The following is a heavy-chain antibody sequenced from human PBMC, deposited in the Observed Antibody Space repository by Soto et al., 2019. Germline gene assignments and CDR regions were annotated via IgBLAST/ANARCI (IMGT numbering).Heavy chain of an antibody. V-gene: IGHV1-69*13. CDR1: GGTFSSYA. CDR3: ARETNTYYYDPQAFDI. CDR2: IIPIFGTA. D-gene: IGHD3-22*01. J-gene: IGHJ3*02. Sequence: GASVKVSCKASGGTFSSYAISWVRQAPGQGLEWMGGIIPIFGTANYAQKFQGRVTITADESTSTAYMELSSLRSEDTAVYYCARETNTYYYDPQAFDIWGQGTRVTV.